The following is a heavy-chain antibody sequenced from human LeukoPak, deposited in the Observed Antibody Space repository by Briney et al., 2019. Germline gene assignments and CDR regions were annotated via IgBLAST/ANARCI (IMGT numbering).Heavy chain of an antibody. CDR3: ARQTTATDGDFDY. Sequence: SETLSLTCTVSGGSISSGDYYWSWIRQPPGKGLEWIGYIYYSGNTYYNPSLKSRVTISVDTSKNQFSLKLSSVTAADTAVYYCARQTTATDGDFDYWGQGTLVTVSS. CDR1: GGSISSGDYY. J-gene: IGHJ4*02. D-gene: IGHD4-17*01. CDR2: IYYSGNT. V-gene: IGHV4-30-4*01.